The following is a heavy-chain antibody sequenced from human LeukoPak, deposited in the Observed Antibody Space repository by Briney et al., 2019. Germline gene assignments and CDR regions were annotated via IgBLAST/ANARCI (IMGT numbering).Heavy chain of an antibody. V-gene: IGHV3-23*01. J-gene: IGHJ4*02. D-gene: IGHD3-10*01. CDR3: AKYGSGSYYKEFDY. Sequence: PGGSLRLSCAASGFAFSSYAMSWVRQAPGKGLEWVSAISGSGGGTYYADSVKGRFAISRDNSKNTLYLQMNSLRAEDTAVYYCAKYGSGSYYKEFDYWGQGTLVTVSS. CDR1: GFAFSSYA. CDR2: ISGSGGGT.